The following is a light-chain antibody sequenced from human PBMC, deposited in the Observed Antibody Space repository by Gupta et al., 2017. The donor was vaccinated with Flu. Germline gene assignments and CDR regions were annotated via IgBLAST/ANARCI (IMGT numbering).Light chain of an antibody. V-gene: IGKV1-5*03. CDR1: QSISNW. J-gene: IGKJ1*01. CDR3: RRYASLWT. CDR2: QAS. Sequence: DIQMTQSPSTLSASVGDRVTITCRASQSISNWLAWYQQKPGKVPKLLIYQASSGERGVPSRFSCSGSVTEFTLTISSRQSDDVANYYGRRYASLWTFGEGTKVEIK.